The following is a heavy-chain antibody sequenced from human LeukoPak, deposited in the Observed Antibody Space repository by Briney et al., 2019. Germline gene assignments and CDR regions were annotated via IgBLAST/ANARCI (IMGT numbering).Heavy chain of an antibody. Sequence: GGSLRLSCAASGFTFSSYWMHWVRQAPGKGLVWVSRIDSDGSTTTYADSVKGRFTISRDNAKNTLYLQMNSLRAEDTAAYYCARDIGHGVPDYWGQGTLVTVSS. D-gene: IGHD4-17*01. J-gene: IGHJ4*02. V-gene: IGHV3-74*01. CDR1: GFTFSSYW. CDR3: ARDIGHGVPDY. CDR2: IDSDGSTT.